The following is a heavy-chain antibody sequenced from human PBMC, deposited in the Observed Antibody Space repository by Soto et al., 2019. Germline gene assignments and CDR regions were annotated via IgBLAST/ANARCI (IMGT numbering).Heavy chain of an antibody. Sequence: SETLSLTCTVSGGSISSYYWSWIRQPPGNGLEWIGYIYYSGSTNYNPSLKSRVTISVDTSKNQFSLKLSSVTAADTAVYYCARATYPVVVAAWTYYFDYWGQGTLVTVSS. J-gene: IGHJ4*02. CDR3: ARATYPVVVAAWTYYFDY. CDR1: GGSISSYY. CDR2: IYYSGST. D-gene: IGHD2-15*01. V-gene: IGHV4-59*01.